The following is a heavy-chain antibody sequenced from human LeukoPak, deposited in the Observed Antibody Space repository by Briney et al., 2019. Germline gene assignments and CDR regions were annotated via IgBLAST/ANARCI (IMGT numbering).Heavy chain of an antibody. Sequence: PSETLSLTCTVSGGSVSRYYLSWIRQPPGKGLEWIAYIDYSGSTNYNPSLKSRVTISVDASKNQFSLKLSSVTAADTAVYHCARDRRRELLHAFDIWGQGTMVTVSS. D-gene: IGHD1-26*01. CDR3: ARDRRRELLHAFDI. J-gene: IGHJ3*02. CDR2: IDYSGST. V-gene: IGHV4-59*02. CDR1: GGSVSRYY.